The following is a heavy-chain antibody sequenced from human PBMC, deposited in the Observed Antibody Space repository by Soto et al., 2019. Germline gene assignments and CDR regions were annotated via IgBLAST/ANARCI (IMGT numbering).Heavy chain of an antibody. D-gene: IGHD6-19*01. V-gene: IGHV1-3*01. Sequence: QVQLVQSGAEVKKPGASVQVSCKASGYTFTSYAMHWVRQAPGQRLEWMGGLNAGNGNTKYSQKFQGRVTITRDTTASTAYMELSSLRSEDTAVDYCARVSGISVAEVWGQGTLVTVSS. CDR2: LNAGNGNT. CDR3: ARVSGISVAEV. J-gene: IGHJ4*02. CDR1: GYTFTSYA.